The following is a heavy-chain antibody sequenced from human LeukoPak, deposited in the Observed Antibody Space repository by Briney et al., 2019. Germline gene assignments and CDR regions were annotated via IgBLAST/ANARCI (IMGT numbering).Heavy chain of an antibody. Sequence: ASVKVSRKASGYTFTNYIISWVRQAPGQGLEWMGWISAYNGNTNYAQKLQGRVTMTTDTSTATAYMELRSLRSDDTAVYYCARGGNSFRFDPWGQGTLVTVSS. J-gene: IGHJ5*02. V-gene: IGHV1-18*01. D-gene: IGHD4-23*01. CDR3: ARGGNSFRFDP. CDR2: ISAYNGNT. CDR1: GYTFTNYI.